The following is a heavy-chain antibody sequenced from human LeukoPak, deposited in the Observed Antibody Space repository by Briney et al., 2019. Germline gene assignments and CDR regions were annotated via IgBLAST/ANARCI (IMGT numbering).Heavy chain of an antibody. CDR1: GGSISGSYY. V-gene: IGHV4-61*02. Sequence: SQTLSLTCTVSGGSISGSYYWSWIRQPAGKGLEWIGRIYTSGSTNYNPSLKSRVTISVDTSKNQFSLKLSSVTAADTAVYYCARVCMVRGELPAFDIWGQGTMVTVSS. J-gene: IGHJ3*02. D-gene: IGHD3-10*01. CDR3: ARVCMVRGELPAFDI. CDR2: IYTSGST.